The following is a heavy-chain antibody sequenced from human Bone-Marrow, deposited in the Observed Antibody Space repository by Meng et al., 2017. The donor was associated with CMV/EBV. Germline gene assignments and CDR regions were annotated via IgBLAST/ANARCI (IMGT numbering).Heavy chain of an antibody. Sequence: GESLKISCAASGFTFSSYAMHWVRQAPGKGLEWVSSISSSSSYIYYADSVKGRFTISRDNAKNSLYLQMNSLRAEDTAVYYCASREVRGKYYYYGMDVWGQGTTVTVSS. V-gene: IGHV3-21*01. CDR1: GFTFSSYA. CDR2: ISSSSSYI. D-gene: IGHD3-10*01. CDR3: ASREVRGKYYYYGMDV. J-gene: IGHJ6*02.